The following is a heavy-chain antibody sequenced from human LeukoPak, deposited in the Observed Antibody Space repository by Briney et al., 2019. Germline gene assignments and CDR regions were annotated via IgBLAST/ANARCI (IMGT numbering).Heavy chain of an antibody. V-gene: IGHV3-74*01. Sequence: NPGGSLRLSCAASGFTLSSYWMDWVRHVPGKGRLWVSRINPDGSFTSYADRVKGRFTISRDDAKNTLYLQMNSLTVEDTAVYYCVRDRGWNSFDDWGQGTLVTVSS. CDR3: VRDRGWNSFDD. J-gene: IGHJ4*02. CDR2: INPDGSFT. D-gene: IGHD1-1*01. CDR1: GFTLSSYW.